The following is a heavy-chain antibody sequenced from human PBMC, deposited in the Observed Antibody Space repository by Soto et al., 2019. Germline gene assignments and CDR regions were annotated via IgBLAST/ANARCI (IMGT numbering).Heavy chain of an antibody. D-gene: IGHD3-3*01. CDR2: INHSGST. CDR3: ARLLAHYDFWSGYSHFDY. CDR1: GGSFSGYY. J-gene: IGHJ4*02. Sequence: SETLSLTCAFYGGSFSGYYWSWIRQPPGKGLEWIGEINHSGSTNYNPSLKSRVTISVDTSKNQFSLKPSSVTAADTAVYYCARLLAHYDFWSGYSHFDYWGQGTLVTVSS. V-gene: IGHV4-34*01.